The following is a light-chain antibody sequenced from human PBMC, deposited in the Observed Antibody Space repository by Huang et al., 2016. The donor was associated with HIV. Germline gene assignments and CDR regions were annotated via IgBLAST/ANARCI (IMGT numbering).Light chain of an antibody. CDR1: QSISTY. V-gene: IGKV3-15*01. CDR3: QQYNNWPPEVT. J-gene: IGKJ3*01. CDR2: GAS. Sequence: EIVLTQSPATLSVSPGERATLSCRASQSISTYLAWSQHKPAQAPRLLIYGASNSASGSLAGFSGSGSGAEFTLTISSLQSEDFAVYYCQQYNNWPPEVTFGPGTKVDIK.